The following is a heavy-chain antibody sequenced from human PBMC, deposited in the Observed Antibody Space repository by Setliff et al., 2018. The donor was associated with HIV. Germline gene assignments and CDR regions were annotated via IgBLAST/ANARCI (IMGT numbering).Heavy chain of an antibody. CDR2: VSPDGYEK. CDR1: GSGYSTFD. Sequence: GESLKISCAAFGSGYSTFDMDWVRQTPGKGLEWVADVSPDGYEKRYADFVKGRFTVSRDNSKNILFLQMDSLGAEDTGIYYCAKPTSGMYPRAFDLWGRGTAVTVSS. CDR3: AKPTSGMYPRAFDL. J-gene: IGHJ3*01. V-gene: IGHV3-23*01. D-gene: IGHD1-26*01.